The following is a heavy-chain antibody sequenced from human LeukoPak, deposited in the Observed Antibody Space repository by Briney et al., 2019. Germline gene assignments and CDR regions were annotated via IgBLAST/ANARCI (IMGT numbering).Heavy chain of an antibody. CDR2: IKSKTDGGTT. V-gene: IGHV3-15*01. CDR3: TTVFLYYRGSGSYAQYEAFDI. Sequence: GGSLRLSCAASGFTFSNAWMSWVRQPPGKGLEWVGRIKSKTDGGTTDYAAPGKGRFTITRDDSNNTLYLQVNTVKTADTAGYDCTTVFLYYRGSGSYAQYEAFDIWGQGTMVTVSS. CDR1: GFTFSNAW. J-gene: IGHJ3*02. D-gene: IGHD3-10*01.